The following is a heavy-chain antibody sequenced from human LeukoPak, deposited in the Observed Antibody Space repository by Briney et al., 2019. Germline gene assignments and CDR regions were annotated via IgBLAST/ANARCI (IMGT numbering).Heavy chain of an antibody. CDR3: ARVSSGWYGANWFDP. Sequence: ASVKVSCKASGYTFTSYDINWVRQATGQGLEWMGWMNPNSGNTGYAQKFQGRVTITRNTSISTAYMELSSLRSEDTAVYYCARVSSGWYGANWFDPWGQGTLVTVSS. CDR2: MNPNSGNT. J-gene: IGHJ5*02. D-gene: IGHD6-19*01. V-gene: IGHV1-8*03. CDR1: GYTFTSYD.